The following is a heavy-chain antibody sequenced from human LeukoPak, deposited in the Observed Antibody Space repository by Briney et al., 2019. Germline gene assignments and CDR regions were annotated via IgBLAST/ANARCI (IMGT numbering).Heavy chain of an antibody. CDR2: IRYDGSSK. Sequence: GGSLRLSCAASRFIFSSYGMHWVRQSPGKGLEWVAFIRYDGSSKYYADSVKGRFTISRDNSKNTLYLQMNSLRGEDAAVYYCAKDGTRGGIYCSTTSCVLGDFDYWGQGTLVTVSS. J-gene: IGHJ4*02. CDR1: RFIFSSYG. V-gene: IGHV3-30*02. D-gene: IGHD2-2*01. CDR3: AKDGTRGGIYCSTTSCVLGDFDY.